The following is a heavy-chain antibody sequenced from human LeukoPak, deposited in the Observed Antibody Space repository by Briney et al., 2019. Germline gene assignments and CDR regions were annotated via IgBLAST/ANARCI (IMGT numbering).Heavy chain of an antibody. J-gene: IGHJ6*04. Sequence: SETLSLTCAVYGGSFSGYYWSWIRQPPGKGLEWIGEINHSGSTNYNPSLKSRVTISVDTSKNQFSLKLSSVTAADTAVYYCAREGGCSGGSCYYGMDVWGKGTTVTVSS. CDR3: AREGGCSGGSCYYGMDV. D-gene: IGHD2-15*01. CDR2: INHSGST. CDR1: GGSFSGYY. V-gene: IGHV4-34*01.